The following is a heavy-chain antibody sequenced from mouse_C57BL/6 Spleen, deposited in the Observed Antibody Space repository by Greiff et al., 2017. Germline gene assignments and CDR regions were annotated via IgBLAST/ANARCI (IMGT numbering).Heavy chain of an antibody. CDR1: GFNIKAYF. CDR3: ASSGYSWFAY. J-gene: IGHJ3*01. D-gene: IGHD2-3*01. Sequence: VQLKQSGAELVKPGASVKLSCTASGFNIKAYFMTWVKQRTEKALEWIGRFDPEDGETKYAPKFKGKATITADTSSNTAYLQLSSLTSEDTAVYYCASSGYSWFAYWGQGTLGTVSA. V-gene: IGHV14-2*01. CDR2: FDPEDGET.